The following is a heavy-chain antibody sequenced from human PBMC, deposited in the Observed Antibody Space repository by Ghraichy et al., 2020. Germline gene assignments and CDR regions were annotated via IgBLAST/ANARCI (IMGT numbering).Heavy chain of an antibody. J-gene: IGHJ4*02. V-gene: IGHV3-7*01. Sequence: GGSLRLSCAASGFTFSSNWMSWVRRAPGKGLEWVASIKQDGSEKYYVDSVRGRFTISRDNAKNALSLQMNSLTAGDTAVYYCTKNRVSSDFRGQGTLVTVSS. CDR2: IKQDGSEK. D-gene: IGHD2-8*01. CDR1: GFTFSSNW. CDR3: TKNRVSSDF.